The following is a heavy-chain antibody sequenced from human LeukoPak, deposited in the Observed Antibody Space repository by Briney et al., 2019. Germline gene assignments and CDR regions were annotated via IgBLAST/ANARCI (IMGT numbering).Heavy chain of an antibody. V-gene: IGHV3-11*03. CDR3: ERHSDGSLSRDY. D-gene: IGHD1-26*01. CDR2: IRSSGRHT. CDR1: GFRCSDYH. J-gene: IGHJ4*02. Sequence: EAGGSLRLSCVASGFRCSDYHKRGIRNAPGEGVEGVSYIRSSGRHTNYAVCVTGRFNISRNHPKQSVPLQVNSVSAEHRRVYHCERHSDGSLSRDYWGEGTRVSV.